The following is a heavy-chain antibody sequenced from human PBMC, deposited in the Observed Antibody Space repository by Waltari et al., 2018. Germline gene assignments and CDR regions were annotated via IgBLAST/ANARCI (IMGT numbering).Heavy chain of an antibody. CDR3: ARESVLGYYYYMDV. CDR1: GFTVSSNY. J-gene: IGHJ6*03. CDR2: IYSGGST. Sequence: EVQLVETGGGLIQPGGSLRLSCAASGFTVSSNYMSWVRQAPGKGLEWVSVIYSGGSTYYADSVEGRFTISRDNSKNTLYLQMNSLRAEDTAVYYCARESVLGYYYYMDVWGKGTTVTVSS. V-gene: IGHV3-53*02.